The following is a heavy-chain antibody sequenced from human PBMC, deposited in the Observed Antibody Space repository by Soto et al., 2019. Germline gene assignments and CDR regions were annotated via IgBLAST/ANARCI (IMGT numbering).Heavy chain of an antibody. Sequence: QVQLVESGGGLVKPGGSLRLSCAVSGFTFSDYYMTWIRQAPGKGLEWVSYISSSTSHTNYADSVKGRFTISRDNAKNSLFLQMNSRRAEDTAVYYCARGMGAAADYFDFWGQGTLVTVSS. CDR1: GFTFSDYY. V-gene: IGHV3-11*05. J-gene: IGHJ4*02. D-gene: IGHD1-26*01. CDR2: ISSSTSHT. CDR3: ARGMGAAADYFDF.